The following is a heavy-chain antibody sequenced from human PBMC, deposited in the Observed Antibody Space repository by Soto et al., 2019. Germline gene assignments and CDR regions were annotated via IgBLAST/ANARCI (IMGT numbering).Heavy chain of an antibody. V-gene: IGHV4-39*01. Sequence: SETLSLTCTVSGGSISSSPYYWGWIRQPPGKGLEWIGSMYYSGSTYYNPSLKSRVTISVDTSKNQFSLKLSSVTAADTAVYYCARRGTTGYCSGDTCYSGALDIWGQGTMVTVSS. CDR1: GGSISSSPYY. D-gene: IGHD2-15*01. CDR3: ARRGTTGYCSGDTCYSGALDI. J-gene: IGHJ3*02. CDR2: MYYSGST.